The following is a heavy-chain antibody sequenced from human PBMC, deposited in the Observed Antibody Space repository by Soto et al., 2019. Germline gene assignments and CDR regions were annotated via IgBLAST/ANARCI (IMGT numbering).Heavy chain of an antibody. CDR1: GGSISSGGYY. J-gene: IGHJ6*02. V-gene: IGHV4-31*03. CDR3: ARERSYGMDV. CDR2: IYYSGST. Sequence: SETLSLTCTVSGGSISSGGYYWSWIRQHPGKGLEWIGYIYYSGSTYYNPSLKSRVTISVDTSKNQFSLKLSSVTAEDTAVYYCARERSYGMDVWGQGTTVTVSS.